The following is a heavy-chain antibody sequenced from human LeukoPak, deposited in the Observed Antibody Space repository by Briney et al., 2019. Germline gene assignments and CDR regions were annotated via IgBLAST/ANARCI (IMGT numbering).Heavy chain of an antibody. CDR2: IDYSGTT. D-gene: IGHD3-10*01. J-gene: IGHJ4*02. CDR1: GGSISSYY. CDR3: ARATYYYGSGCPIPDY. Sequence: NPSETLSLTCSVSGGSISSYYWSWIRQPPGKGLEWIAYIDYSGTTNYNPSLKSRVTISLDTPKNQFSLKLSSVTAADTAVYYCARATYYYGSGCPIPDYWGQGTLVTVSS. V-gene: IGHV4-59*01.